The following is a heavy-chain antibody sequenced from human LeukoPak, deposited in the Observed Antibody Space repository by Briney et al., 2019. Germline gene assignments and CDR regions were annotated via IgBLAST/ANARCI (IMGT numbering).Heavy chain of an antibody. D-gene: IGHD2-15*01. CDR3: ARAGLGGHYIDY. CDR2: VSGSDENK. Sequence: GGSLRPSCAASGFTFSDYYMTWIRQAPGQGLEWISYVSGSDENKYYAGSGRGRFAISRDHAEKLLFLQMSNVRAEDTAVYYCARAGLGGHYIDYWGQGTLVTVSS. V-gene: IGHV3-11*01. J-gene: IGHJ4*02. CDR1: GFTFSDYY.